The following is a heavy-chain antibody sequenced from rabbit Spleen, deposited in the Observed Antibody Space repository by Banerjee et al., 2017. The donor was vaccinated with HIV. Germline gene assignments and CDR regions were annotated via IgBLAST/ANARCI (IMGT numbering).Heavy chain of an antibody. CDR3: ARDSGSGHYIDVLFSL. J-gene: IGHJ4*01. Sequence: LVESGGGLVQPGASLTLTCTASGFSLSSNYDMCWVRQAPGKGLEWIGCLYTGNGKTYYASWAKGRFTISKTSSTVDLEMTSLTVADTATYFCARDSGSGHYIDVLFSLWGPGTLVTVS. CDR2: LYTGNGKT. D-gene: IGHD1-1*01. V-gene: IGHV1S40*01. CDR1: GFSLSSNYD.